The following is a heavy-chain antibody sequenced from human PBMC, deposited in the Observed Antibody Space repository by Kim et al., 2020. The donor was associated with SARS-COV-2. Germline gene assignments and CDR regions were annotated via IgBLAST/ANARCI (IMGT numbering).Heavy chain of an antibody. D-gene: IGHD2-2*01. J-gene: IGHJ4*02. V-gene: IGHV6-1*01. Sequence: ADSVRGRITITPDTSKNQFSLQMNSVTPEDTAVYYCAREFFGPAAHYVDYWGQGTLVTVSS. CDR3: AREFFGPAAHYVDY.